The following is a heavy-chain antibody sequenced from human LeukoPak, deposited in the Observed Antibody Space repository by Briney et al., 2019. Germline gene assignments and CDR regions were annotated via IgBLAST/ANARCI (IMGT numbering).Heavy chain of an antibody. CDR2: IRGKVSGETT. CDR1: GFRFGDYA. D-gene: IGHD3-16*02. J-gene: IGHJ4*02. Sequence: GGSLRLSCTASGFRFGDYAMRWVRQAPGKVLEWVGLIRGKVSGETTLYAASGQGRFTIARDDSKSIAYLQMNSLKTEDTGVYYCTRDYQNEYWGQGTPVTVSS. V-gene: IGHV3-49*04. CDR3: TRDYQNEY.